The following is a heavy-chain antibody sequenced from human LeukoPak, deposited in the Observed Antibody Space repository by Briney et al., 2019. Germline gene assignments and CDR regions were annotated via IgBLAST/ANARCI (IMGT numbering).Heavy chain of an antibody. CDR1: GGSISSSSYY. V-gene: IGHV4-39*01. D-gene: IGHD2-15*01. J-gene: IGHJ3*02. CDR3: ARHGTAVAASDAFDI. CDR2: IYYSGST. Sequence: SETLSLTCTISGGSISSSSYYWGWIRQPPGKGLEWIGGIYYSGSTYYNPSLKSRVTISVDTSKNQFSLKLSSVTAADTAVYYCARHGTAVAASDAFDIWGQGTMVTVSS.